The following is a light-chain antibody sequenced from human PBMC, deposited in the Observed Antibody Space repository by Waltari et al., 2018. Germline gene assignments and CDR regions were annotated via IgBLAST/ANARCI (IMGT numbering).Light chain of an antibody. CDR3: SSFTTSSTLL. V-gene: IGLV2-14*03. CDR1: SSDVGDFNS. J-gene: IGLJ2*01. Sequence: QSALTQPASVSASPGESITISCNATSSDVGDFNSVSWYQQHPGKAPKFMIYDVSNRPSGVSHRFSGSTSGNTASLTISGLQAEDEAVYYCSSFTTSSTLLFGGGTKLTVL. CDR2: DVS.